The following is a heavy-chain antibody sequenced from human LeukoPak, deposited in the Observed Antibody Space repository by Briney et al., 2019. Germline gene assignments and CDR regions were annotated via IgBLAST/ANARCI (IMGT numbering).Heavy chain of an antibody. CDR2: IYYSGST. V-gene: IGHV4-30-4*08. J-gene: IGHJ6*03. D-gene: IGHD3-3*01. Sequence: SETLSLTCTVSGGSISSSSYYWGWIRQPPGKGLEWIGYIYYSGSTYYNPSLKSRVTISVDTSKNQFSLKLSSVTAADTAVYYCARAIRDFWSGYYDYYYYYMDVWGKGTTVTVSS. CDR3: ARAIRDFWSGYYDYYYYYMDV. CDR1: GGSISSSSYY.